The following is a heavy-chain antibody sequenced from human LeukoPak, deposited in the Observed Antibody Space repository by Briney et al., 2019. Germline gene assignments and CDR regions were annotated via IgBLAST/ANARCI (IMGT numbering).Heavy chain of an antibody. CDR3: VKDQDDYIPYYGMDV. Sequence: PGGSLRLSCEASGITFNKYAMSWVRPGPGQGLLWVSGISGDGDTTYYADSVQGRFSISRDNYKQTLYLQMTSLRVEDTGKYYCVKDQDDYIPYYGMDVWGQGTRVTVSS. V-gene: IGHV3-23*01. D-gene: IGHD4/OR15-4a*01. J-gene: IGHJ6*02. CDR1: GITFNKYA. CDR2: ISGDGDTT.